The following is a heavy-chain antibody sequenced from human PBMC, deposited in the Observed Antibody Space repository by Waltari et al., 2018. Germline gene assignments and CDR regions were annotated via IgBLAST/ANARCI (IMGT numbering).Heavy chain of an antibody. J-gene: IGHJ3*02. CDR3: ASGTYSSSWYGNAFDI. Sequence: QVQLQQWGAGLLKPSETLSLTCAVYGGSFSGYYWTWIRQPPGKGLEWIGEINHSGSTNYNPSLKSRVTISVDTSKNQFSLKLSSVTAADTAVYYCASGTYSSSWYGNAFDIWGQGTMVTVSS. CDR1: GGSFSGYY. V-gene: IGHV4-34*01. CDR2: INHSGST. D-gene: IGHD6-13*01.